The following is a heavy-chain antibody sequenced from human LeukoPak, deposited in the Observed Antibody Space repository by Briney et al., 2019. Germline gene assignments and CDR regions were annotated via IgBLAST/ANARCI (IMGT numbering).Heavy chain of an antibody. Sequence: PGGSLRLSCAASGFTFNNYWMHWVRQAPGEGLVWVSRLYNDGSEANYADSVRGRFTISRDNARNTLYLQMDSLRAEDTAVYYCARASPYCSSTKCYQKLDYWGQGTLVTVSS. V-gene: IGHV3-74*01. CDR1: GFTFNNYW. J-gene: IGHJ4*02. CDR3: ARASPYCSSTKCYQKLDY. CDR2: LYNDGSEA. D-gene: IGHD2-2*01.